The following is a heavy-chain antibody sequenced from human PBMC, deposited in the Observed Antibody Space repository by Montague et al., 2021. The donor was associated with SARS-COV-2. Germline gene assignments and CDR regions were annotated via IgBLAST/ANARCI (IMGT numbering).Heavy chain of an antibody. V-gene: IGHV3-20*04. CDR2: ITWNGIST. CDR3: TRDFRGGPFDC. CDR1: GFNFDVYG. Sequence: SLRLSCAASGFNFDVYGMSWVRQAPGKGLEWVSGITWNGISTGYVDSVKGRFTISRDNAKKSLYLEMNSLRDEDTALYYCTRDFRGGPFDCWGQGTLVTVSS. D-gene: IGHD3-10*01. J-gene: IGHJ4*02.